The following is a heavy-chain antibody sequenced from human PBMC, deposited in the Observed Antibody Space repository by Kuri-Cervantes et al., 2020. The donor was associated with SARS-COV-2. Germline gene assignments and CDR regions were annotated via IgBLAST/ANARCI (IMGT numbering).Heavy chain of an antibody. D-gene: IGHD7-27*01. CDR1: GFTFSSYA. Sequence: GESLKISCAASGFTFSSYAMHWVRQAPGKGLEWVAVISYDGSNKYYADSVKGRFTISRDNSKNTLYLQMNSLRAEDTAVYYCARDGDDPTGERAFDIWGQGTMVTVS. J-gene: IGHJ3*02. CDR2: ISYDGSNK. CDR3: ARDGDDPTGERAFDI. V-gene: IGHV3-30*04.